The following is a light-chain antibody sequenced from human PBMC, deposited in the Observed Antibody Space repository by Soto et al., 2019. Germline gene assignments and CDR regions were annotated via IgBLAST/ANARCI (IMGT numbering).Light chain of an antibody. Sequence: QSALTQPASVSGSPGQSINISCTGTSSDVGGYNYVSWYQHHPGKAPKLIIYDVSNRPSGVSNPFSGSKSGNTASLTISGLQPEDEADYYCISYTTSNTRQIVFGTGTKVT. CDR2: DVS. J-gene: IGLJ1*01. CDR1: SSDVGGYNY. V-gene: IGLV2-14*03. CDR3: ISYTTSNTRQIV.